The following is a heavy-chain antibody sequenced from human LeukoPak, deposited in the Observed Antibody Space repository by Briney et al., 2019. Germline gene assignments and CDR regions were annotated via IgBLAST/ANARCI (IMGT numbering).Heavy chain of an antibody. CDR2: ISWNSGSI. J-gene: IGHJ4*02. D-gene: IGHD6-13*01. Sequence: GGSLRLSCAASGFTFDDYAMHWVRQAPGKGLEWVSGISWNSGSIGYADSVKGRFTISRDNAKNSLYLQMNSLRAEDTAVYYCARVAIAAAVDYWGQGTLVTVSS. CDR1: GFTFDDYA. V-gene: IGHV3-9*01. CDR3: ARVAIAAAVDY.